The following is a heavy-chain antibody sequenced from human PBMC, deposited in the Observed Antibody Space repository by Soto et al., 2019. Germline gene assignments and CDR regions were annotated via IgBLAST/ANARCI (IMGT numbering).Heavy chain of an antibody. Sequence: QVQLVQSGAEVKKPGASMKVSCKASGYTFNIYYMHWVRQAPGQGLEWMGIINPSGDTTTYAQKFQGRVTMTRDTSTSTVSMDLSSLRSDDTAMYYCVRGDYCSGGNCSSEPMFWGQGTLVTVSS. V-gene: IGHV1-46*02. CDR1: GYTFNIYY. CDR3: VRGDYCSGGNCSSEPMF. CDR2: INPSGDTT. D-gene: IGHD2-15*01. J-gene: IGHJ1*01.